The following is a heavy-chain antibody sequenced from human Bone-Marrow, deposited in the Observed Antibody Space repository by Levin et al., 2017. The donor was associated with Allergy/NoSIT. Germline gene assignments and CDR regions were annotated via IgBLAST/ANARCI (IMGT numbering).Heavy chain of an antibody. Sequence: PGESLKISCKGSGYSFTSYWIGWVRQMPGKGLEWMGIIYPGDSDTRYSPSFQGQVTISADKSISTAYLQWSSLKASDTAMYYCARLPALWFGELYGWFDPWGQGTLVTVSS. J-gene: IGHJ5*02. CDR1: GYSFTSYW. CDR3: ARLPALWFGELYGWFDP. CDR2: IYPGDSDT. D-gene: IGHD3-10*01. V-gene: IGHV5-51*01.